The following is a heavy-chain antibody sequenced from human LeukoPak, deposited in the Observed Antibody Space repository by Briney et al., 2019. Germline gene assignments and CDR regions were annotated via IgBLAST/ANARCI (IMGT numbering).Heavy chain of an antibody. D-gene: IGHD3-10*01. CDR2: TYYRSKWYN. V-gene: IGHV6-1*01. J-gene: IGHJ6*03. Sequence: SQTLSLTCAISGDSVSSNSAAWNWIRQSPSRGLEWLGRTYYRSKWYNDYAVSVKSRITINPDTSKNQFSLQLNSVTPEDTAVYYCARSGDGSGSYFSRYYYMDVWGKGTTVTIS. CDR3: ARSGDGSGSYFSRYYYMDV. CDR1: GDSVSSNSAA.